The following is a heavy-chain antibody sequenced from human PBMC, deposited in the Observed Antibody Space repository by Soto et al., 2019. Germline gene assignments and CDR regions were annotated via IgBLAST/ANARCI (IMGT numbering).Heavy chain of an antibody. V-gene: IGHV3-7*01. CDR3: ATDQY. Sequence: VQLVESGGGLVQPGGSLRLSCEGSGFTFSNHWMTWVRQAPGKGLEWVANVKHDGSARYYVDSVRGRFTISRDNAKNTLYLQMNGLRAEDTATYYCATDQYWGRGTLVTVSS. CDR1: GFTFSNHW. CDR2: VKHDGSAR. J-gene: IGHJ4*02.